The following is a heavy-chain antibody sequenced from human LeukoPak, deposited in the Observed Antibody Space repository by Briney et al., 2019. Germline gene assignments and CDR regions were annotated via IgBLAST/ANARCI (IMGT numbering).Heavy chain of an antibody. CDR1: GFTFSGSA. D-gene: IGHD4-23*01. V-gene: IGHV3-73*01. CDR2: IKTKAESYAT. J-gene: IGHJ6*02. Sequence: QTGGSLKLSCAASGFTFSGSAIHWVRQASGKGPEWVARIKTKAESYATAYVASVKGRFTISRGDSKNTAYLQMDSLKTEDTAMYYCTRLSGGNSDSYYYGLDVWGQGTTVTVSS. CDR3: TRLSGGNSDSYYYGLDV.